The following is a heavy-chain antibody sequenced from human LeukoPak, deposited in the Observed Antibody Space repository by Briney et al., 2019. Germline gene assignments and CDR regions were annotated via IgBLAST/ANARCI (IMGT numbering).Heavy chain of an antibody. Sequence: GGSLRLSCAASGFIVSGNFMNWVRQAPGKGLEWVSILYAGGTTSYTDSVKGRFTISRDSSKNTLYLQMKSLRAEDTAVYYCARGFPRAHWGQGTLVTVSS. V-gene: IGHV3-53*01. CDR3: ARGFPRAH. CDR1: GFIVSGNF. CDR2: LYAGGTT. J-gene: IGHJ4*02.